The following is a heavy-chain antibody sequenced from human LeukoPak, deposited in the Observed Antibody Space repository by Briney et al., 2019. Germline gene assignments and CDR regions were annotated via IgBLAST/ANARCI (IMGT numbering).Heavy chain of an antibody. CDR3: AISCSGGSCYSEGNYYMDV. D-gene: IGHD2-15*01. CDR1: GYTFTGYY. CDR2: INSNSGGT. V-gene: IGHV1-2*02. Sequence: GSVKVSCKASGYTFTGYYMHWVRQAPGQGLEWMGWINSNSGGTNYAQSFQGRVTMTRDTSISTAYMGLSRLRSDDTAVYYCAISCSGGSCYSEGNYYMDVWGEGTTVTVP. J-gene: IGHJ6*03.